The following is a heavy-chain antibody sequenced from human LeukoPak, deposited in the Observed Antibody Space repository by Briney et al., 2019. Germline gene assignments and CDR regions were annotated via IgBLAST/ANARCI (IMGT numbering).Heavy chain of an antibody. D-gene: IGHD3-3*01. CDR2: ISYDGSNK. Sequence: GGSLRLSCAASGFTASSNYMSWVRQAPGKGLEWVAVISYDGSNKYYADSVKGRFTISRDNSKNTLYLQMNSLRAEDTAVYYCARSDFWSGSPLDVWGQGTTVTVSS. CDR3: ARSDFWSGSPLDV. V-gene: IGHV3-30-3*01. CDR1: GFTASSNY. J-gene: IGHJ6*02.